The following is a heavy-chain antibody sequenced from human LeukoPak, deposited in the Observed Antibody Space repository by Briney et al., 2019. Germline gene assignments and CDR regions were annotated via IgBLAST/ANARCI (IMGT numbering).Heavy chain of an antibody. J-gene: IGHJ4*02. CDR1: GGSISRYY. CDR3: AREQAITIFGVVINLFDY. V-gene: IGHV4-4*07. Sequence: SETLSLTCTVSGGSISRYYWSWIRQPAGKGLEWIGRIYTSGSTNYNPSLKSRVTMSVDTSKNQFSLKLSSVTAADTAVYYCAREQAITIFGVVINLFDYWGQGTLVTVSS. CDR2: IYTSGST. D-gene: IGHD3-3*01.